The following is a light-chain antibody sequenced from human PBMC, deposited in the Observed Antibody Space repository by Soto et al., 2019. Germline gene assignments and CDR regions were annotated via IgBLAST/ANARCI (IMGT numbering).Light chain of an antibody. CDR3: LQYNSYPRT. CDR1: QDISNS. V-gene: IGKV1-16*02. Sequence: DIQMTQSPSSLSASVGDRVTITCRASQDISNSVDWFQHRPGKAPKTLIYDASKLHSGVPSKFSGSGSGTDFTLTISSLQPEDFATYYCLQYNSYPRTFGQGTKVDI. J-gene: IGKJ1*01. CDR2: DAS.